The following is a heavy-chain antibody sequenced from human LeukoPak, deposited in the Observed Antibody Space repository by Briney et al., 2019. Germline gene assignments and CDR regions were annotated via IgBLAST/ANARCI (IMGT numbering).Heavy chain of an antibody. CDR1: GYTFTGYY. V-gene: IGHV1-2*02. J-gene: IGHJ4*02. D-gene: IGHD1-26*01. CDR2: INPNSGGT. CDR3: ARDSGGSYSSYYFDY. Sequence: ASVKVSCKASGYTFTGYYMHWVRQAPGQGLEWMGWINPNSGGTNYAQKFQGRVTMTRDTSISTAYMELSRLRSDDTAVYYCARDSGGSYSSYYFDYWGQGTLVTVSS.